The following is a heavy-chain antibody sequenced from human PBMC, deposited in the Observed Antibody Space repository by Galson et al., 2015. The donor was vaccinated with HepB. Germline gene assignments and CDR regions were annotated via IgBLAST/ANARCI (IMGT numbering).Heavy chain of an antibody. CDR2: ISAYNGNT. J-gene: IGHJ6*02. Sequence: SVKVSCKASGYTFTSYGISWVRQAPGQGLEWMGWISAYNGNTNYAQKLQGRVTMTTDTSTSTAYMELRSLRSDDTAVYYCAREGPLRITIFGVVPPPENGMDVWGQGTTVTVSS. D-gene: IGHD3-3*01. CDR3: AREGPLRITIFGVVPPPENGMDV. CDR1: GYTFTSYG. V-gene: IGHV1-18*01.